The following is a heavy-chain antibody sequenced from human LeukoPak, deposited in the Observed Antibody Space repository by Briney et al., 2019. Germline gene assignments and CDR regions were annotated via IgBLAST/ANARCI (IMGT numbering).Heavy chain of an antibody. J-gene: IGHJ4*02. CDR3: ARIGLWFGELWPFDY. CDR2: INPNSGGT. V-gene: IGHV1-2*06. Sequence: ASVKVSCKASGYTFTGYYMHWVRQAPGQGLERMGRINPNSGGTNYAQKFQGRVTMTRDTSISTAYMELSRLRSDDTAVYYCARIGLWFGELWPFDYWGQGTLVTVSS. D-gene: IGHD3-10*01. CDR1: GYTFTGYY.